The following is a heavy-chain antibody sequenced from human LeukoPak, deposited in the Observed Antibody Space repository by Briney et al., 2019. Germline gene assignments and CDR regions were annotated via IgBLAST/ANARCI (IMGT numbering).Heavy chain of an antibody. D-gene: IGHD5-12*01. Sequence: SETLSLTCTVSGGSISSYYWSWIRQPPGKGLEWTGYIYYSGSTNYNPSLKSRVTISVDTSKNQFSLKLSSVTAADTAVYYCATARYSGYDLLYYFDYWGQGTLVTVSS. V-gene: IGHV4-59*01. CDR1: GGSISSYY. J-gene: IGHJ4*02. CDR2: IYYSGST. CDR3: ATARYSGYDLLYYFDY.